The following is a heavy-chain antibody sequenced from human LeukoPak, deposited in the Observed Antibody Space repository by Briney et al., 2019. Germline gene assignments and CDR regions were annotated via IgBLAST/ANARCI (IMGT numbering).Heavy chain of an antibody. CDR1: GYTFTSYY. Sequence: GASVKVSCKASGYTFTSYYMHLVRQAPGQGLEWMGIINPSGGGTSYAQKFQGRVTMTRDTSTRTVYMELSSLRSEDTAVYYCARKFSQGNSGYFQHWGQGTLVTVSS. CDR3: ARKFSQGNSGYFQH. CDR2: INPSGGGT. D-gene: IGHD4-23*01. J-gene: IGHJ1*01. V-gene: IGHV1-46*01.